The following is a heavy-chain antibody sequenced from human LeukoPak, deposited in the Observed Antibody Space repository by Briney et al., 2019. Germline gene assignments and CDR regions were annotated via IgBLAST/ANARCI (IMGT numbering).Heavy chain of an antibody. D-gene: IGHD5-18*01. J-gene: IGHJ4*02. V-gene: IGHV3-30-3*01. Sequence: GGSLRLSCAASGFTFSSYAMHWVRQAPGKGLEWVAVISYDGSNKYYADSVKGRFTISRDNSKNTLYLQMNSLRAEDTAVYYCARDSDTAMAFDYWGQGTRVTVSS. CDR1: GFTFSSYA. CDR2: ISYDGSNK. CDR3: ARDSDTAMAFDY.